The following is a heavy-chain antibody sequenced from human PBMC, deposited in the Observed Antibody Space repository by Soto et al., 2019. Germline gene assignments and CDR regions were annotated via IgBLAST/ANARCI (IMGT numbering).Heavy chain of an antibody. CDR1: GGSISSGGYS. CDR2: IYHSGST. Sequence: SETLSLTCAVSGGSISSGGYSWSWIRQPPGKGLEWIGYIYHSGSTYYNPSLKSRVTISVDRSKNQFSLKLSSVTAADTAVYYCARMAGNAFDIWGQGTMVTV. J-gene: IGHJ3*02. V-gene: IGHV4-30-2*01. CDR3: ARMAGNAFDI.